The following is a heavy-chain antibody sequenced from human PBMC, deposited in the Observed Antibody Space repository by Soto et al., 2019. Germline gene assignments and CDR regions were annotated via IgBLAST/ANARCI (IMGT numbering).Heavy chain of an antibody. V-gene: IGHV1-2*02. J-gene: IGHJ4*02. CDR3: AREPATAKPEGVDF. CDR1: GYSLSDYH. CDR2: INPNTGGT. D-gene: IGHD1-1*01. Sequence: GASVKVSCKASGYSLSDYHIHWVRQAPGQGLEWMGWINPNTGGTDYAQNFQGSVTMTRDTSITTAYMELSRLRSGDTAVYYCAREPATAKPEGVDFWGQGTLVTVSS.